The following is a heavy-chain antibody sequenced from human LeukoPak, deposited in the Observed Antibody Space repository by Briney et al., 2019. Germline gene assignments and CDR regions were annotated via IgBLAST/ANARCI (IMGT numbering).Heavy chain of an antibody. V-gene: IGHV4-34*01. Sequence: NPSETLSLTCAVYGGSFSGYYWSWIRQPPGKGLEWIGEINHSGSTNYNPSLKSRVTISVDTSKNQFSLKLSSVTAADTAVYYCASGRVVFRYYYDSSGYPFDYWGQGTLVTVSS. CDR2: INHSGST. J-gene: IGHJ4*02. D-gene: IGHD3-22*01. CDR3: ASGRVVFRYYYDSSGYPFDY. CDR1: GGSFSGYY.